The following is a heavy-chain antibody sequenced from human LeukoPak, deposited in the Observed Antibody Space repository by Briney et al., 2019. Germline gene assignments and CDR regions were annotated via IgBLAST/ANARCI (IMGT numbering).Heavy chain of an antibody. CDR2: IYTSGST. J-gene: IGHJ4*02. V-gene: IGHV4-61*02. D-gene: IGHD3-10*01. CDR3: ARATYGDFDS. Sequence: SETLSLTCTVSGGSISSGNYYWSWIRQPAGKGLEWVGRIYTSGSTNYNPSLKSRVTISVDTSKSQFSLKLSSVIAADTAVYYCARATYGDFDSWGQGTLVTVSS. CDR1: GGSISSGNYY.